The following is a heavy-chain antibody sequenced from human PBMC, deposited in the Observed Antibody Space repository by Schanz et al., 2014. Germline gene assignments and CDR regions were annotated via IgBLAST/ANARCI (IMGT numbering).Heavy chain of an antibody. Sequence: EVQLVESGGGLIQPGGSLRLSCAVSGFTVSSNYMSWVRQAPGKGLEWVSTVYMSAASTRYADSVKGRFIISRDSSKNTLFLQMNSLRGEDTAVYFCARDGGRDGYNLAFDVWGQGTLVTVSS. CDR2: VYMSAAST. J-gene: IGHJ3*01. CDR1: GFTVSSNY. D-gene: IGHD5-12*01. V-gene: IGHV3-53*01. CDR3: ARDGGRDGYNLAFDV.